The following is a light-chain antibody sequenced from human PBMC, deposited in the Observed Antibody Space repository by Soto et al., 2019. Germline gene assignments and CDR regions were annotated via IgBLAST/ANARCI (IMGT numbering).Light chain of an antibody. V-gene: IGKV1-5*03. CDR2: KGS. CDR1: QSIRSW. J-gene: IGKJ4*02. Sequence: DIPMTQFPSTLSASVGDMVTTTCRASQSIRSWLAWYQQKPGKAPNLLNYKGSTLESGGPSRVSSSGSGTEFALNVSGLQPDDFATYCSQQYDVYPLTFGGGTQGASK. CDR3: QQYDVYPLT.